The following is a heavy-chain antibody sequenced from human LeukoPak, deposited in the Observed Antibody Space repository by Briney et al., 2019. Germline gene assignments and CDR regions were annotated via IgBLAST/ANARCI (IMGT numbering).Heavy chain of an antibody. CDR3: ARALNWNHGDY. D-gene: IGHD1-14*01. CDR2: IWYDGSNK. J-gene: IGHJ4*02. CDR1: GFTFSSYG. Sequence: GSSLRLSCAASGFTFSSYGMHWVRQAPGKGLEWVAVIWYDGSNKYYADSVKGRFTISRDNSKNTLYLQMNSLRAEDTAVYYCARALNWNHGDYWGQGTLVTVSS. V-gene: IGHV3-33*01.